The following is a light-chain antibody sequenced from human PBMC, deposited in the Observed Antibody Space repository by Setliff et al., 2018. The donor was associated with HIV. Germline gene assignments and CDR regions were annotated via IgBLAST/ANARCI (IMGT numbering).Light chain of an antibody. CDR1: SSDFGAYDY. CDR2: DVT. V-gene: IGLV2-11*01. CDR3: CSNAARPTFYV. J-gene: IGLJ1*01. Sequence: QSALTQPRSVSGSPGQSVTISCTGTSSDFGAYDYVSWYQQHPGKAPKLIIFDVTERPSGVPDRFSGSKSGNTASLTISGLQSADEADYYCCSNAARPTFYVFGTGT.